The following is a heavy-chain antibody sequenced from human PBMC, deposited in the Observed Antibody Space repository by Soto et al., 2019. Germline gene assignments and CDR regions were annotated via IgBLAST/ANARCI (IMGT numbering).Heavy chain of an antibody. Sequence: SETLSLTCTVSGGSVTRDYWSWIRQPPGKGLEWIGSIYYSVNTNNNPSLKSRVTISVDTSKNQFSLRLSSVTAADTAFYYCASGYCTGGSCFQYFFDYWGQGALVTAPQ. CDR1: GGSVTRDY. J-gene: IGHJ4*02. D-gene: IGHD2-15*01. CDR3: ASGYCTGGSCFQYFFDY. CDR2: IYYSVNT. V-gene: IGHV4-59*02.